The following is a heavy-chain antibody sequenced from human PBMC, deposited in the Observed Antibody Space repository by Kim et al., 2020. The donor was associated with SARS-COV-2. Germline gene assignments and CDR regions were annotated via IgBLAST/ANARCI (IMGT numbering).Heavy chain of an antibody. CDR1: GGSVTNGSFY. V-gene: IGHV4-39*01. CDR3: ARQCKSSSRYCSFDS. CDR2: LHYGGST. J-gene: IGHJ4*02. D-gene: IGHD5-18*01. Sequence: SETLSLTCTLSGGSVTNGSFYWGWIRQSPAQGLEWIGSLHYGGSTYYNPSLKSRVTIFADMSKNQVSLILNSVTAADTAVYYCARQCKSSSRYCSFDSWGLGTLVTVSS.